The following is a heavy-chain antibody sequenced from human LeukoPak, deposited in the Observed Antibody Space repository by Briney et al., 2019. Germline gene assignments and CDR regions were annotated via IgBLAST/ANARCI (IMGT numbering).Heavy chain of an antibody. J-gene: IGHJ6*02. CDR2: LSRSGDTT. CDR3: TTSPTIFGTYGMDV. V-gene: IGHV3-23*01. CDR1: GFTFTDYA. D-gene: IGHD3-3*01. Sequence: PGGSLRLSCAASGFTFTDYAMSWVRQAPGKGLEWVSALSRSGDTTYYADSVKGRFTISRDNSKSTLHLQMNSLRAEDTAVYYCTTSPTIFGTYGMDVWGQGTTVTVSS.